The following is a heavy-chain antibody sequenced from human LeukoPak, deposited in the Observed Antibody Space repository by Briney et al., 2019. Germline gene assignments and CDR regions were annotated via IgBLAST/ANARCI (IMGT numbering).Heavy chain of an antibody. J-gene: IGHJ4*02. Sequence: GGSLRPSCAASGFTFSGYSMNWVRQAPGKGLEWVSYISSSSSTIYHADSVKGRFTISRDNAKNSLYLQMNSLRADDTAVYYCARVGAVAGCDYWGQGTLVTVSS. V-gene: IGHV3-48*04. CDR1: GFTFSGYS. CDR3: ARVGAVAGCDY. D-gene: IGHD6-19*01. CDR2: ISSSSSTI.